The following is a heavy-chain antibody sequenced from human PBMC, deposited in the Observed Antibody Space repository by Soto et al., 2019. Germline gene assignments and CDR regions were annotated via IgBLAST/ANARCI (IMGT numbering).Heavy chain of an antibody. CDR3: ARGSSGFYDY. Sequence: GESLKISFKGSGYSFANYCIAWVRQMPGKGLEWMGIFYSGDSDTRYSPSFQGQVVISGDKSINTAYLQWTSLKASDTAMYYCARGSSGFYDYWGQGTLVTVSS. D-gene: IGHD6-19*01. V-gene: IGHV5-51*01. CDR1: GYSFANYC. CDR2: FYSGDSDT. J-gene: IGHJ4*02.